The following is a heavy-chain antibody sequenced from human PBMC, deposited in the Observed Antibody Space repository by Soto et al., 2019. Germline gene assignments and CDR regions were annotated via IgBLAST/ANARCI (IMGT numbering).Heavy chain of an antibody. J-gene: IGHJ4*02. CDR2: ISPYKGNT. CDR1: GYTFSSIG. V-gene: IGHV1-18*01. Sequence: QIQLVQSGAEVKKPGASVKVSCKASGYTFSSIGISWVRRAPGQGLAWMGWISPYKGNTHYAQGLQGRVTMTTDTSTSTAYMELRSLRSDDTAVYYCARDLDASGSYYTDYWGQGTLVTVSS. CDR3: ARDLDASGSYYTDY. D-gene: IGHD3-10*01.